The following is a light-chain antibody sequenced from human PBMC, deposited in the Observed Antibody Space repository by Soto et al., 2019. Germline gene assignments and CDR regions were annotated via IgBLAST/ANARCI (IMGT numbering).Light chain of an antibody. J-gene: IGKJ1*01. CDR3: QQYANSRWT. CDR1: QHITNA. Sequence: LTQSPSSLSASVGDRVTITCQTSQHITNALNWYQQKPGQAPRLLIYDASSRATGIPDRFSGSGSGTDFTLTISRLEPEDFAVYYCQQYANSRWTFGQGTKVDIK. CDR2: DAS. V-gene: IGKV3-20*01.